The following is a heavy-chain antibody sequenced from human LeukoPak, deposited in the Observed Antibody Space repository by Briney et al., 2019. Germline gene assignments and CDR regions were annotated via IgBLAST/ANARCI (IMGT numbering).Heavy chain of an antibody. V-gene: IGHV3-11*01. D-gene: IGHD3-10*01. J-gene: IGHJ5*02. Sequence: GGSLRLSCAASGFTFSDYYMSWIRRAPGKGLEWVSYISSSGSTIYYADSVKGRFTISRDNAKNSLYLQMNSLRAEDTAVYYCAMDLYYYGSGSLTWGQGTLVTVSS. CDR1: GFTFSDYY. CDR2: ISSSGSTI. CDR3: AMDLYYYGSGSLT.